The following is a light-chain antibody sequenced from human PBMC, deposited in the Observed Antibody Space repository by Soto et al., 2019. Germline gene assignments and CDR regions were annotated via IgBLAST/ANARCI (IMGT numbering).Light chain of an antibody. CDR3: QQRGRWPS. CDR2: DAS. CDR1: QSLDNY. Sequence: EIVLTQSPATLSLSPGERATLSCRASQSLDNYLAWYQHKPGQAPRLLIYDASTRATDIPARFSGSGSGTDFTLIISSLEPEDFAVYYCQQRGRWPSFGGGTKVEIK. J-gene: IGKJ4*01. V-gene: IGKV3-11*01.